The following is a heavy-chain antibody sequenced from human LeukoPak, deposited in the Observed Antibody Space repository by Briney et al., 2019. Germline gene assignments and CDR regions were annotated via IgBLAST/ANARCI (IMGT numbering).Heavy chain of an antibody. J-gene: IGHJ4*02. CDR1: GFTFSSYA. V-gene: IGHV3-30*04. CDR2: ISYDGSNK. Sequence: GGSLRLSCAASGFTFSSYAMHWVRQAPGKGLEWVAVISYDGSNKYYADSVKGRLTISRDNSKNTLYLQMNSLRAEDTAVYYCAREGWDSMIVVVIALDYWGQGTLVTVSS. CDR3: AREGWDSMIVVVIALDY. D-gene: IGHD3-22*01.